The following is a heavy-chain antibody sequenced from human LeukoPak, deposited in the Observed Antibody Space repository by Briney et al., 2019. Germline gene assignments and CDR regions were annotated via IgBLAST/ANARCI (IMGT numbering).Heavy chain of an antibody. Sequence: PGGSLRLSCAASGFTFSGYWMHWVRQAPGKGLVWVSRINSDGRSTIYADSVKGRFTISRDNAKNTLYLQMNSLRAEDTAVYYCARATSSGWYVNTVDWGQGTLVTVSS. CDR2: INSDGRST. CDR1: GFTFSGYW. J-gene: IGHJ4*02. D-gene: IGHD6-19*01. V-gene: IGHV3-74*01. CDR3: ARATSSGWYVNTVD.